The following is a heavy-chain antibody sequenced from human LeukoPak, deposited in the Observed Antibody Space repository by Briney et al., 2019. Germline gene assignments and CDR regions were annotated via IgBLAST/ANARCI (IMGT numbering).Heavy chain of an antibody. D-gene: IGHD6-13*01. J-gene: IGHJ4*02. CDR1: GSTFSDYY. Sequence: PGGSLRLSCAASGSTFSDYYMSWIRQAPGKGLEWVSYISSSGSTIYYADSVKGRFTISRDNAKNSLYLQMNSLRAEDTAVYYCARDARQQLVERFDYWGQGTLVTVSS. V-gene: IGHV3-11*01. CDR3: ARDARQQLVERFDY. CDR2: ISSSGSTI.